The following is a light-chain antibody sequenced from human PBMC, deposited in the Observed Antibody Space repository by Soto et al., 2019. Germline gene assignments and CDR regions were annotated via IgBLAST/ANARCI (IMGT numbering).Light chain of an antibody. J-gene: IGKJ1*01. Sequence: AIQMTQSPSSLSASVGDRVTITCRASQVIRNDLGWYQQKPGKAPKLLIYGASNLQSGVPSRFSGSGSGTDFTLTITSLQPEGFATYYCLHDHNYPWTFGQGTKVDIK. CDR1: QVIRND. CDR3: LHDHNYPWT. V-gene: IGKV1-6*01. CDR2: GAS.